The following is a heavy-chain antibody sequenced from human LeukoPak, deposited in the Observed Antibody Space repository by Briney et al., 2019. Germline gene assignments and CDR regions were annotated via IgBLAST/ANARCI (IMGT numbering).Heavy chain of an antibody. CDR3: ARVMTTVATRGYFDL. CDR1: GGSFRGYY. Sequence: SETLSLTCGVYGGSFRGYYWSWIRQPPGKGLEWIGEINHSGSTNYNPSLKSRVTISVDTSKNQFSLKLSSVTAADTAVYYCARVMTTVATRGYFDLWGRGTLVTVSS. D-gene: IGHD4-23*01. V-gene: IGHV4-34*01. CDR2: INHSGST. J-gene: IGHJ2*01.